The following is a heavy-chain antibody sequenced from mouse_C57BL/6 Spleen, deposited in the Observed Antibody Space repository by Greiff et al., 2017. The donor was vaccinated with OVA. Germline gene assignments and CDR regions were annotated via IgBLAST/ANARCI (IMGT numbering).Heavy chain of an antibody. CDR3: ASSYDYDSLAY. V-gene: IGHV1-81*01. J-gene: IGHJ3*01. Sequence: VQLQQSGAELARPGASVKLSCKASGYTFTSYGISWVKQRTGQGLEWIGEIYPRSGNTYYNEKFKGKATLTADKSSSTAYMELRSLTSEDSAVYFCASSYDYDSLAYWGQGTLVTVSA. CDR2: IYPRSGNT. CDR1: GYTFTSYG. D-gene: IGHD2-4*01.